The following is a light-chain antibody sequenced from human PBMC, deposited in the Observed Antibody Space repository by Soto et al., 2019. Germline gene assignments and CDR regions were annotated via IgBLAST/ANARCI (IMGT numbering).Light chain of an antibody. CDR3: CSYTSISTLV. J-gene: IGLJ1*01. Sequence: QSALTQPASVSGSPGQSITMSCTGTNSDVGGYNYVSWYQQHPGKAPKLIIYDVTNRPSGVSERFSGSKSGNTASLTISGLQAEDGADYYCCSYTSISTLVFGSGTKLTVL. CDR1: NSDVGGYNY. CDR2: DVT. V-gene: IGLV2-14*03.